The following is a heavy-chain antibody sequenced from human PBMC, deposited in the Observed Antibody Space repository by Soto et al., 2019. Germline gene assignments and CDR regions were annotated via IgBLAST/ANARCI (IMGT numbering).Heavy chain of an antibody. J-gene: IGHJ2*01. CDR1: GYTFSNYD. D-gene: IGHD3-22*01. Sequence: QAQLVQSGAEVRKPGASVRVSCQASGYTFSNYDINWIRQASGEGLEWMGWMNPHSGNTGFPQKFQGRLTMTQDTSTSTADMQLRSPRSDDTAGYYCARGTSYSYAKRGDYRNYYCDLWGRGTLIVVSS. V-gene: IGHV1-8*01. CDR3: ARGTSYSYAKRGDYRNYYCDL. CDR2: MNPHSGNT.